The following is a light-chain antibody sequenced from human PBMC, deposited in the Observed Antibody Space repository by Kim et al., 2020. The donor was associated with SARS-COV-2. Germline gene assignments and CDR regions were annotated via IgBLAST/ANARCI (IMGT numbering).Light chain of an antibody. CDR3: SSYTSTSGMMV. CDR2: EVT. J-gene: IGLJ7*01. V-gene: IGLV2-14*01. CDR1: SSDVDDYNY. Sequence: QSALTQPASVCGSPGQSITISCTGTSSDVDDYNYVSWYQQHPGKAPKLMIYEVTKRPSGVSYRFSGSKSGNTASLTISGLQAEDEADYYCSSYTSTSGMMVFGGGTQLTVL.